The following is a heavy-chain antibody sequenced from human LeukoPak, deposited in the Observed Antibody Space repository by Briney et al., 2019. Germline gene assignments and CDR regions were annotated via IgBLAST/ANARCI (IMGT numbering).Heavy chain of an antibody. Sequence: GGSLRLSCAASGFTFSSYWMHRVRQAPGKGLVWVSRINSDGSSTSYAGSVKGRFTISRDNAKNTLYLQMNSLRAEDTAVYYCARDHRGSGSRYYYYYMDVWGKGTTVTISS. CDR3: ARDHRGSGSRYYYYYMDV. J-gene: IGHJ6*03. D-gene: IGHD3-10*01. CDR2: INSDGSST. V-gene: IGHV3-74*01. CDR1: GFTFSSYW.